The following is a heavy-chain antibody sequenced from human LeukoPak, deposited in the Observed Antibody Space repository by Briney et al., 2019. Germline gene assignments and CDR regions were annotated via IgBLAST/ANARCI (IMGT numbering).Heavy chain of an antibody. D-gene: IGHD2-2*01. CDR3: ARVGYCSSTSCPSRGGFWSGFFDY. V-gene: IGHV1-69*13. CDR1: GGTFSSYA. CDR2: VIPFFGTA. J-gene: IGHJ4*02. Sequence: GASVKVSCKASGGTFSSYAISWVRQAPGQGLEWKGGVIPFFGTANYAQKFQGRVTITADESTSTAYMELSSLRSEDTAVYYCARVGYCSSTSCPSRGGFWSGFFDYWGQGTLVTVSS.